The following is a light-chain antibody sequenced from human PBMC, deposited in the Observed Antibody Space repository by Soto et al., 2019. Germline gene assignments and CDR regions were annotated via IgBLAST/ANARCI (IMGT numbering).Light chain of an antibody. J-gene: IGKJ2*01. CDR2: AAS. V-gene: IGKV3-20*01. CDR3: QLYGSSPPRYT. Sequence: EIVLTQSPGTLYLSPGESATPSCRARQSVSSNYLAWYQQKRGQAPRLLIYAASARATGIPDRFSGSGSGTDFTLTISRLEPEDFAVYFCQLYGSSPPRYTFAQGTKVDIK. CDR1: QSVSSNY.